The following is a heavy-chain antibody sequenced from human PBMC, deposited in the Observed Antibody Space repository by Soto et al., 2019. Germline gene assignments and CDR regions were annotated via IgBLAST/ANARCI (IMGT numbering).Heavy chain of an antibody. CDR3: ARDGVPAAIGGNWFDP. V-gene: IGHV1-46*01. Sequence: GASVKVSCKASGYTFTSYYIHWARQAPGQGLEWVGIINPSAGSTSYAQNFQGRVTMTRDTSISTAYMELSRLRSDDTAVYYCARDGVPAAIGGNWFDPWGQGTLVTVSS. CDR2: INPSAGST. J-gene: IGHJ5*02. CDR1: GYTFTSYY. D-gene: IGHD2-2*02.